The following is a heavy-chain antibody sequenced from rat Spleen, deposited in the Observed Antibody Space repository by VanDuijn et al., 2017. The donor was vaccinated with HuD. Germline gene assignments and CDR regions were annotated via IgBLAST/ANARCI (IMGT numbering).Heavy chain of an antibody. CDR3: ARHWGY. Sequence: EVQLVESGGGLVQPGRSLKLSCAASGFIFSDYNMAWVRQAPTKGLEWVATVIYDGSSTYYRDSVKGRFTISRDNAERALSLQMDSLRSEDTATYHCARHWGYWGQGVMVTVSS. V-gene: IGHV5-7*01. CDR2: VIYDGSST. J-gene: IGHJ2*01. D-gene: IGHD4-6*01. CDR1: GFIFSDYN.